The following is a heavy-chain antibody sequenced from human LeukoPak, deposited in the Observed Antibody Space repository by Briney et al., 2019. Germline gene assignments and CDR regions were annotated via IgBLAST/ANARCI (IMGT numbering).Heavy chain of an antibody. CDR3: AMRTEQDCSSTSCYGEFDY. CDR1: GFTFSSYS. CDR2: ISSSSSYI. V-gene: IGHV3-21*01. D-gene: IGHD2-2*01. Sequence: SGGSLRLSCAASGFTFSSYSMNWVRQAPGEGLEWVSSISSSSSYIYYADSVKGRFTISRDNAKNSLYLQMNSLRAEDTAVYYCAMRTEQDCSSTSCYGEFDYWGQGTLVTVSS. J-gene: IGHJ4*02.